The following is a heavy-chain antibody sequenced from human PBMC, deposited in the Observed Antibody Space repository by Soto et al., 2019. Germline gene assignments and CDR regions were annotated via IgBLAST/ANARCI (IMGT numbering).Heavy chain of an antibody. V-gene: IGHV3-74*01. CDR2: IYSDGSGT. CDR1: GFTFSSYW. CDR3: ATLNSFGADY. Sequence: GGSLRLSCAASGFTFSSYWMHWVRQAPGKGLVWVSRIYSDGSGTTYAGSVKGRFTISRDNAKSMLYLQMNSLRVEDTAVYYCATLNSFGADYWGQGTLVTVSS. J-gene: IGHJ4*02. D-gene: IGHD5-18*01.